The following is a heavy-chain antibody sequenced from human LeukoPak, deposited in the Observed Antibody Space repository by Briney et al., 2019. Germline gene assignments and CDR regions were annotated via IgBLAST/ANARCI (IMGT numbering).Heavy chain of an antibody. Sequence: HPGGSLGLSCAASGFTFSSYGMHWVRQAPGKGLEWVAVISYDGSNKYYADSVKGRFTISRDNSKNTLYLQMNSLRAEDTAVYYCAKGQWLALDYWGQGTLVTVSS. CDR3: AKGQWLALDY. CDR1: GFTFSSYG. J-gene: IGHJ4*02. D-gene: IGHD6-19*01. CDR2: ISYDGSNK. V-gene: IGHV3-30*18.